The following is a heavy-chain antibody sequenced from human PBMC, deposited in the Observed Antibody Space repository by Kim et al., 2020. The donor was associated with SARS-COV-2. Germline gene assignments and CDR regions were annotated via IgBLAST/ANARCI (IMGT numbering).Heavy chain of an antibody. V-gene: IGHV3-23*01. CDR2: ISGSGAST. Sequence: GGSLRLSCAASGFTFSSYGMSWVRQAPGKGLEWVSGISGSGASTYYADSVKGRFTISRDNSKNTLYLQMNSLRAEDTAVYYCAKHPGIAVGDGYWGQGTLVTVSS. CDR3: AKHPGIAVGDGY. J-gene: IGHJ4*02. CDR1: GFTFSSYG. D-gene: IGHD6-19*01.